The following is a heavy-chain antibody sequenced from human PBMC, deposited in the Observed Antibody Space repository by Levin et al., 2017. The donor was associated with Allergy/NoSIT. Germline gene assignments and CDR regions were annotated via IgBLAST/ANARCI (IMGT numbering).Heavy chain of an antibody. D-gene: IGHD4-17*01. Sequence: GESLKISCAASGFTFSSYWMSWVRQAPGKGLEWVANIKQDESEKYSVDSVKGRFTISRDNAKNSLYLQMNSLRAEDTAVYYCAREMTSLTTTDYWGQGTLVTVSS. CDR3: AREMTSLTTTDY. J-gene: IGHJ4*02. V-gene: IGHV3-7*01. CDR1: GFTFSSYW. CDR2: IKQDESEK.